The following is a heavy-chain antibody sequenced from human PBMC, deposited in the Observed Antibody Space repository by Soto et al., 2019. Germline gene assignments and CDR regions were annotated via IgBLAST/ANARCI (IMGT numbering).Heavy chain of an antibody. CDR3: AKARGDRVVGNYYFDY. D-gene: IGHD6-19*01. CDR1: GFTFSSYG. CDR2: ISYDGSNK. Sequence: QVQLVESGGGVVQPGRSLRLSCAASGFTFSSYGMHWVRQAPGKGLEWVAVISYDGSNKYYADSVKGRFTISRDNSKNTLYLQMNSLRAEDTAVYYCAKARGDRVVGNYYFDYWGQGTLVTVSS. V-gene: IGHV3-30*18. J-gene: IGHJ4*02.